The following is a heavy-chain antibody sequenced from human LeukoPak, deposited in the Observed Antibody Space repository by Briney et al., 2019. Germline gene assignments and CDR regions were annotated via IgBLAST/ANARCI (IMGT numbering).Heavy chain of an antibody. V-gene: IGHV4-59*01. CDR3: VRGFYDSGTYSGYFQH. Sequence: SETLSLTCTVSGGSINDYYWSWIRQPPGKRLERIGYIYYSGTTNYNPSLKSRVTISVHTSKTQFSLSLSSVTAADTAVYYCVRGFYDSGTYSGYFQHWGQGTLVTVSS. D-gene: IGHD3-10*01. CDR1: GGSINDYY. CDR2: IYYSGTT. J-gene: IGHJ1*01.